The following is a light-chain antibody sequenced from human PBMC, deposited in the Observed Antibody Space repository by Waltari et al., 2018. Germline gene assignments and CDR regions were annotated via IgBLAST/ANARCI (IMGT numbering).Light chain of an antibody. V-gene: IGLV2-23*02. CDR3: SSYAGSSKGV. CDR2: AVS. CDR1: SSDVGNYKR. J-gene: IGLJ2*01. Sequence: QSALTQPASVSGSPGQSITISCTGTSSDVGNYKRVSWYQQNPGKAPKLMVSAVSKRPSGVSDRFSGSKSGDMASLTISGLQPEDEAEYFCSSYAGSSKGVFGGGTKVTVL.